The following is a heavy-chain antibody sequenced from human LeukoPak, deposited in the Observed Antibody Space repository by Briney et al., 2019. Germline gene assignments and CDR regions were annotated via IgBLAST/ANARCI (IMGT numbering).Heavy chain of an antibody. Sequence: GGSLRLSCAASGFTFSSYGMHWVRQAPGKGLEWVAFIRYDGSNKYYADSVKGRFTISRDNPKNTLYLQMNSLRAEDTAVYYCAKLRGSGSYYISYYYYYYMDVWGKGTTVTISS. CDR3: AKLRGSGSYYISYYYYYYMDV. CDR2: IRYDGSNK. D-gene: IGHD3-10*01. V-gene: IGHV3-30*02. CDR1: GFTFSSYG. J-gene: IGHJ6*03.